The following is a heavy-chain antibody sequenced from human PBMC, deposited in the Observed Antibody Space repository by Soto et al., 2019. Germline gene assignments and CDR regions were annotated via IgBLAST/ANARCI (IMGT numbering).Heavy chain of an antibody. CDR3: AKSAPMDAGDKYYYDF. CDR2: IIPFFGTA. J-gene: IGHJ4*02. D-gene: IGHD4-17*01. Sequence: SVKVSCKASGGTFSTFGISWVRQAPGQGLEWMGGIIPFFGTARYSQKFEDRITITADESTNTVYMDLRSLTSEDTAIYYCAKSAPMDAGDKYYYDFWGEGALVTVSS. CDR1: GGTFSTFG. V-gene: IGHV1-69*13.